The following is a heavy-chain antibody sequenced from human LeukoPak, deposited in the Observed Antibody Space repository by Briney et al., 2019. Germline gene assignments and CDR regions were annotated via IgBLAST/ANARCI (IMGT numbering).Heavy chain of an antibody. CDR1: GFTFSSYG. J-gene: IGHJ4*02. D-gene: IGHD6-13*01. V-gene: IGHV3-30*18. CDR2: ISYDGSNK. Sequence: PGGSLRLSCAASGFTFSSYGMHWVRQAPGKGLEWVAVISYDGSNKYYADSVKGRFTISRDNSKNTLYLQMNSLRAEDTAVYYCVKDNPVGSSWYTWGNYFDYWGQGTLVTVSS. CDR3: VKDNPVGSSWYTWGNYFDY.